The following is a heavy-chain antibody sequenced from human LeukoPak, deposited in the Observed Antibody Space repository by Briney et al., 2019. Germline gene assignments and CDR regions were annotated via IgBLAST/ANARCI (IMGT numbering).Heavy chain of an antibody. V-gene: IGHV4-4*07. Sequence: SETLSLTCTVSGYSISSGYYWSWIRQPAGKGLEWIGRIYTSGSTNYNPSLKSRVTMSVDTSKNQFSLKLSSVTAADTAVYYCARDLAAAGTPYWYFDLWGRGTLVTVSS. CDR3: ARDLAAAGTPYWYFDL. CDR1: GYSISSGYY. CDR2: IYTSGST. D-gene: IGHD6-13*01. J-gene: IGHJ2*01.